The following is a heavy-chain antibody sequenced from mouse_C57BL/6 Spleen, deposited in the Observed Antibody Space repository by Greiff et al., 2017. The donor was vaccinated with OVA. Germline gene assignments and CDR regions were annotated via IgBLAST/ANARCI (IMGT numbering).Heavy chain of an antibody. J-gene: IGHJ2*01. CDR2: ISSGGSYT. Sequence: EVKLVESGGDLVKPGGSLKLSCAASGFTFSSYGMSWVRQTPDKRLEWVATISSGGSYTYYPDSVKGRFTISRDNAKNTLYLQMSSLKSEDTAMYYCASLYSNYGYWGQGTTLTVSS. D-gene: IGHD2-5*01. CDR3: ASLYSNYGY. CDR1: GFTFSSYG. V-gene: IGHV5-6*01.